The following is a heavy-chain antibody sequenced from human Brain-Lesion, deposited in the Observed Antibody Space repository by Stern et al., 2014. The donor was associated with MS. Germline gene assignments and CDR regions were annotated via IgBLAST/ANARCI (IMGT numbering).Heavy chain of an antibody. J-gene: IGHJ4*02. CDR3: ARFPASRPHVFDS. V-gene: IGHV4-4*02. Sequence: QVQLQESGPGLVKPSGTLSLTCAVSGGSISSSNWWSWVRQSPGKGLEWIGESDHSGSTIYNPSLKSRVTGSVDKSKNRFYLNLSSVTAADTAVYFCARFPASRPHVFDSWGQGTLVTVSS. D-gene: IGHD6-13*01. CDR2: SDHSGST. CDR1: GGSISSSNW.